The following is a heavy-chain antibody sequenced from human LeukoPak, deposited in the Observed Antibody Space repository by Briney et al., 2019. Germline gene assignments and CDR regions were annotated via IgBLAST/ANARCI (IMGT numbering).Heavy chain of an antibody. Sequence: GGSLRLSCAASGFTFSSHSMNWVRQAPGKGLEWVSSISSSSSYIYYADSVKGRFTISRDNAKNSLYLQMHSLRAEDTAIYYCARSRSGWYVGWFDPWGQGTLVTVSS. D-gene: IGHD6-19*01. J-gene: IGHJ5*02. CDR3: ARSRSGWYVGWFDP. V-gene: IGHV3-21*01. CDR2: ISSSSSYI. CDR1: GFTFSSHS.